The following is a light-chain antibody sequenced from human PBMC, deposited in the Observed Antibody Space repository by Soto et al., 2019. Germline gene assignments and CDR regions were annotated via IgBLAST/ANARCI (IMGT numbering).Light chain of an antibody. V-gene: IGKV1-5*03. CDR3: QHCGGYWT. CDR2: KAS. CDR1: QSITTS. J-gene: IGKJ1*01. Sequence: DIQMTQSPSTLSASVGDRVTITCRASQSITTSLAWFQQKPGKAPKVLIYKASVLESGVPSRFSGGGSGTEFTLTISSLQPDDSATYYCQHCGGYWTFGHGTKVEIK.